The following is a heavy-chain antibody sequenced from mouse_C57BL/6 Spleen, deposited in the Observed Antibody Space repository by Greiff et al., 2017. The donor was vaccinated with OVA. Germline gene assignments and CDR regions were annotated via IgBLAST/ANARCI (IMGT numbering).Heavy chain of an antibody. CDR1: GYTFTSYW. V-gene: IGHV1-55*01. CDR2: IYPGSGST. CDR3: ARLGGQLRPFDY. D-gene: IGHD3-2*02. Sequence: VQLQQPGAELVKPGASVKMSCKASGYTFTSYWITWVKQRPGQGLEWIGDIYPGSGSTNYNEKFKSKATLTVDTSSSTAYMQLSSLTSEDSAVYYCARLGGQLRPFDYWGQGTTLTVSS. J-gene: IGHJ2*01.